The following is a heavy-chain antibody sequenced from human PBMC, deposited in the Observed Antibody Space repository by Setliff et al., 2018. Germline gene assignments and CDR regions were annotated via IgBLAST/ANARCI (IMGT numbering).Heavy chain of an antibody. CDR3: VRNPLGPEASTPGGY. D-gene: IGHD3-16*01. J-gene: IGHJ4*02. Sequence: ASVKVSCKASGYSFISYDINWVRQAPGQGLEWMGWMNPERDNIGYAQKFQGRVTMTGHASINTAYMELTSLTSEDTAVYYCVRNPLGPEASTPGGYWGQGTLVTVSS. CDR2: MNPERDNI. V-gene: IGHV1-8*01. CDR1: GYSFISYD.